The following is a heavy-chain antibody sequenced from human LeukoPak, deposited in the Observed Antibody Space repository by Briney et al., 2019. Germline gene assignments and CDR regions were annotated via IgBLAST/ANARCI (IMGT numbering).Heavy chain of an antibody. CDR1: GYTFTGYY. J-gene: IGHJ4*02. Sequence: EASVKVSCKASGYTFTGYYMHWVRQAPGQGLEWMGWINPNSGGTSYAQKFQGRVTMTRDTSISTAYMELSRLRSDDTAVYYCARGQYSSSWSPRGYWGQGTLVTVSS. D-gene: IGHD6-13*01. CDR2: INPNSGGT. V-gene: IGHV1-2*02. CDR3: ARGQYSSSWSPRGY.